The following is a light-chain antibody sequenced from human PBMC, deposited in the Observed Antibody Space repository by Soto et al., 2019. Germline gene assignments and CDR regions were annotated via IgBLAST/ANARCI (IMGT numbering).Light chain of an antibody. V-gene: IGKV1-33*01. CDR1: QNINNY. Sequence: DIQMTQSPSSLSASVGDRVTITCQASQNINNYLNWYQQKPGRAPKLLIYDASNLVAGVPSRFRGSGSGTDFTFTISRLQPEDSATYYCQQYETLHTFGQGTRLEIK. J-gene: IGKJ5*01. CDR2: DAS. CDR3: QQYETLHT.